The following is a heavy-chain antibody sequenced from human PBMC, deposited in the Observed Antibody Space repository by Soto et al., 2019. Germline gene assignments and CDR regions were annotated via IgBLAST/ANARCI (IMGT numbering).Heavy chain of an antibody. D-gene: IGHD1-26*01. CDR1: GGSFSGYY. CDR2: INHSGST. Sequence: SETLSLTCAVYGGSFSGYYWSWIRQPPGKGLEWIGEINHSGSTNYNPSLKSRVTISVDTSKNQFSLKLCSVTAADTAVYYCARKSRELLHFAFDIWGQGTMVTVSS. CDR3: ARKSRELLHFAFDI. V-gene: IGHV4-34*01. J-gene: IGHJ3*02.